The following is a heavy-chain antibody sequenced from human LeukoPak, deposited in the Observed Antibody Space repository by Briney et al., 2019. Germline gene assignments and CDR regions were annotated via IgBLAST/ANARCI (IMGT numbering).Heavy chain of an antibody. CDR1: GFTFSDYY. CDR3: AGNSGWYGVS. D-gene: IGHD6-19*01. J-gene: IGHJ4*02. CDR2: IDYSGGST. Sequence: GGSLRLSCAASGFTFSDYYMSWIRQAPGKGLEWVSSIDYSGGSTHYADSVMGRFTISRDNSKNTLYLQLNSLSADDTAVYYCAGNSGWYGVSWGQGTLVTVSS. V-gene: IGHV3-23*01.